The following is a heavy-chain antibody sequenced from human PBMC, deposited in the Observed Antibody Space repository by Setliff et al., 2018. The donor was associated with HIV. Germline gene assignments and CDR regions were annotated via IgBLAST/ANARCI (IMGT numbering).Heavy chain of an antibody. J-gene: IGHJ4*02. CDR2: IYHTGSS. CDR1: GGSISSSNW. CDR3: ARTLRAAAMGYFDY. Sequence: PSETLSLTCAVSGGSISSSNWWSWVRQPPGKGLEWIGEIYHTGSSNYNPSLKSRVTISVDTSKNQFSLKLTSVTAADTAVYYCARTLRAAAMGYFDYWGQGTLVTVSS. V-gene: IGHV4-4*02. D-gene: IGHD5-18*01.